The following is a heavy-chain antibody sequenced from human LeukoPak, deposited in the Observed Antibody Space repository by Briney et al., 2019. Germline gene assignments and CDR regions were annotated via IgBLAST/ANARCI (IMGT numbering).Heavy chain of an antibody. CDR2: IYTSGST. Sequence: SETLSLTCTVSGGSISSGSYYWSWIRQPAGKGLEWIGRIYTSGSTNYNPSLKSRVTISVDTSKNQFSLKLSSVTAADTAVYYCARVPNHIVVVPGGVEFDPWGQGTLVTVSS. CDR3: ARVPNHIVVVPGGVEFDP. J-gene: IGHJ5*02. V-gene: IGHV4-61*02. CDR1: GGSISSGSYY. D-gene: IGHD2-2*01.